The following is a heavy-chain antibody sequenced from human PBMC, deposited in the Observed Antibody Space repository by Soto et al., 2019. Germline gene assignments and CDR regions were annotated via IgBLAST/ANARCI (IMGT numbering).Heavy chain of an antibody. V-gene: IGHV1-69*06. D-gene: IGHD2-15*01. CDR1: GGTFSSYA. Sequence: QVQLVQSGAEVKKPGSSVKVSCKASGGTFSSYAISWVRQAPGQGLEWMGGIIPIFGTANYAQKFQGRVTITADKSTSTAYMELSSLRSEDTAVYYCARDVVVVAAKYYYYGMDVLGQGTTVTVSS. J-gene: IGHJ6*02. CDR3: ARDVVVVAAKYYYYGMDV. CDR2: IIPIFGTA.